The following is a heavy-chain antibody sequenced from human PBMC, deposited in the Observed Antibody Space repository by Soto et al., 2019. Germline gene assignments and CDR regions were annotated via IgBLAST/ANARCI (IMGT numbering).Heavy chain of an antibody. CDR2: IDPSDSYT. D-gene: IGHD2-2*01. CDR3: ARHKIVVVPADVYYGMDV. V-gene: IGHV5-10-1*01. Sequence: GESLKISCKGSGYSFTSYWISWVRQMPWKGLEWMGRIDPSDSYTNYSPSFQGHVTISADKSISTAYLQWSSLKASDTAMYYCARHKIVVVPADVYYGMDVWGQGTTVTVSS. J-gene: IGHJ6*02. CDR1: GYSFTSYW.